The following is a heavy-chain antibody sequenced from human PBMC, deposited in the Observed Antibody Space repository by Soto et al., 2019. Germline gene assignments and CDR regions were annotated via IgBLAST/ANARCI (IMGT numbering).Heavy chain of an antibody. Sequence: QVQLVQSGAEVKKPGASVKLSCRTSGYTFTHYYIHWVRQAPGQGLEWLAIINPASGSTNYAQDFQGRVTLTMDTSTTTVYMELSGLRAEDTGIFYCVRDLAAGDHWGQGTLVTVSS. CDR2: INPASGST. CDR3: VRDLAAGDH. J-gene: IGHJ4*02. D-gene: IGHD6-13*01. CDR1: GYTFTHYY. V-gene: IGHV1-46*01.